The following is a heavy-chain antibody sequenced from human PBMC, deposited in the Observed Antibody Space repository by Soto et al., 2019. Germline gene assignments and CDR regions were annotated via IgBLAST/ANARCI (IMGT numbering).Heavy chain of an antibody. V-gene: IGHV1-3*01. Sequence: ASVKVSCKASGYTFTSYAMHWVRQAPGQRLEWMGWINAGNGNTKYSQKFQGRVTITRDTSASTAYMELSSLRSEDTAVYYCASSWNYAPGMDVWGQGTTVTVSS. J-gene: IGHJ6*02. CDR3: ASSWNYAPGMDV. D-gene: IGHD1-7*01. CDR1: GYTFTSYA. CDR2: INAGNGNT.